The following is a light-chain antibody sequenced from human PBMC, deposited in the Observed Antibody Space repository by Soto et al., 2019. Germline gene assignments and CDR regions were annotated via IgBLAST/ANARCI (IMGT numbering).Light chain of an antibody. CDR2: DAS. V-gene: IGKV1-5*01. CDR1: QSISSS. J-gene: IGKJ1*01. CDR3: QQYNSYPWT. Sequence: DIQMTQSPSTLSASVGDRVTVTCRASQSISSSLAWYQQKPGKAPELLIYDASSLESGVPSRFRGSGSGTEFTLTISSLQPDDSATYYCQQYNSYPWTFGQGTKVEIK.